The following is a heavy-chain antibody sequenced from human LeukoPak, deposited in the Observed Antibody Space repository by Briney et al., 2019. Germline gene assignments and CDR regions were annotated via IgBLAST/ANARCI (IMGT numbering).Heavy chain of an antibody. CDR2: ITGGTPYA. D-gene: IGHD3-3*01. Sequence: GGSLRLSCAASGFIFNTYGIHWVRQAPGKGLEWVSSITGGTPYAYYADSVKGRFTISRDNAKNSLYLQMHSLRAEDTAMYYCARRGALGAEYDLDYWGQGTLVTVSS. CDR3: ARRGALGAEYDLDY. J-gene: IGHJ4*02. V-gene: IGHV3-21*04. CDR1: GFIFNTYG.